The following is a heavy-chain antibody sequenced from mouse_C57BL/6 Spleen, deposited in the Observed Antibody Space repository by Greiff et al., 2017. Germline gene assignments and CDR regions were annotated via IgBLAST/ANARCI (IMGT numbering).Heavy chain of an antibody. CDR1: GYTFTSYW. D-gene: IGHD1-1*01. CDR3: ARRGSLFDY. CDR2: IYPGSGST. J-gene: IGHJ2*01. Sequence: QVHVKQPGAELVKPGASVKMSCKASGYTFTSYWITWVKQRPGQGLEWIGDIYPGSGSTNYNEKFKSKATLTVDTSSSTAYMQLSSLTSEDSAVYYCARRGSLFDYWGQGTTLTVSS. V-gene: IGHV1-55*01.